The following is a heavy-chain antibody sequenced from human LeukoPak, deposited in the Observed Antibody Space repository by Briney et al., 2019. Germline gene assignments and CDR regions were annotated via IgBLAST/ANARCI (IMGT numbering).Heavy chain of an antibody. V-gene: IGHV4-4*02. CDR1: GGSISSSNW. CDR3: ASATTILDGYDLLGGFDI. Sequence: PSETLSLTCAVSGGSISSSNWWSWVRQPPGKGLEWIGEIYHSGSTNYNPSLKSRVTISVDKSKNQFSLKLSSVTAADTAVYYCASATTILDGYDLLGGFDIWGQGTMVTVSS. CDR2: IYHSGST. D-gene: IGHD5-24*01. J-gene: IGHJ3*02.